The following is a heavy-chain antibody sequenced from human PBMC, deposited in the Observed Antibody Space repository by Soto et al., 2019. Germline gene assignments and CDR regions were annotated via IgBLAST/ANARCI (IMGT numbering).Heavy chain of an antibody. CDR3: ARGHHSMDV. CDR2: INPTGSYT. J-gene: IGHJ6*02. Sequence: GGSLRLSCAASRFTFSDHYMSWIRQAPGKGLEWISYINPTGSYTHHADSVKGRFTISRDNAENSLYLQMNSLRAEDTALYYCARGHHSMDVWGQGATVTVSS. V-gene: IGHV3-11*06. CDR1: RFTFSDHY.